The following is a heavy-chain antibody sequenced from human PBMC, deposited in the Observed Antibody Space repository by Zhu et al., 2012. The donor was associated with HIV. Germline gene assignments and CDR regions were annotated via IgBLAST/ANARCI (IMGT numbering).Heavy chain of an antibody. CDR2: IYYSGST. V-gene: IGHV4-59*01. Sequence: QVQLQESGPGLVKPSETLSLTCTVSGGSISSYYWSWIRQPPGKGLEWIGYIYYSGSTNYNPSLKSRVTISVDTSKNQFSLKLSSVTAADTAVYYCARLPRSPVLTMVPGPQYYYYYYMDVWGKGATVTVSS. J-gene: IGHJ6*03. CDR1: GGSISSYY. CDR3: ARLPRSPVLTMVPGPQYYYYYYMDV. D-gene: IGHD3-10*01.